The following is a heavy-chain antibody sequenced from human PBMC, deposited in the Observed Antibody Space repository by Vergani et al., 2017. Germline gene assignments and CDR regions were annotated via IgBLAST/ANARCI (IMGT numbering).Heavy chain of an antibody. CDR3: ARFLTIPLSTFDY. V-gene: IGHV4-39*01. Sequence: QLQLQESGPGLVKPSETLSLTCTVSGGSISSSSYYWGWILQPPGKGLEWIGSIYYSGSTYYNPSLKSRVTISVDTSKNQFSLKLSSVTAADTAVYYCARFLTIPLSTFDYWGQGTLVTVSS. D-gene: IGHD3-3*01. J-gene: IGHJ4*02. CDR2: IYYSGST. CDR1: GGSISSSSYY.